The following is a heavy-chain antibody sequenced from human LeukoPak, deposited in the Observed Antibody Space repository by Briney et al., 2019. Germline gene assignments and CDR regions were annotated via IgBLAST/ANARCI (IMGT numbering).Heavy chain of an antibody. J-gene: IGHJ4*02. D-gene: IGHD2-2*01. Sequence: SSETLSLTCAVYGGSFSGYYWSWIRQPPGKGLEWIGEINHSGSTNYNPSLKSRVTISVDTSKNQFSLKLSSVTAADTAVYYCASRSSTSFMFYWGQGTLVTVSS. CDR3: ASRSSTSFMFY. CDR1: GGSFSGYY. V-gene: IGHV4-34*01. CDR2: INHSGST.